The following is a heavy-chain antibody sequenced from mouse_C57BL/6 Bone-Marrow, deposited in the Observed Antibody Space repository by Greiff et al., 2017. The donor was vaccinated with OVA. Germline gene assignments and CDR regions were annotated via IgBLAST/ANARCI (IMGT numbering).Heavy chain of an antibody. J-gene: IGHJ2*01. CDR2: IYPGSGST. CDR1: GYTFTSYW. D-gene: IGHD1-1*01. CDR3: ASSLYYGNRGDY. Sequence: QVQLQQPGAELVKPGASVKMSCKASGYTFTSYWITWVKQRPGQGLAWIGDIYPGSGSTNYNAKFQSKATLTVDTSSSTAYMQLSSLTSEDSAVLCCASSLYYGNRGDYWGQGTTLTVSS. V-gene: IGHV1-55*01.